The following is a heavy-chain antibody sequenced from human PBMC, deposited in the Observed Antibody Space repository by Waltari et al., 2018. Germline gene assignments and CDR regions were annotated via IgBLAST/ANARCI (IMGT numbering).Heavy chain of an antibody. CDR3: ARNQVETALGY. CDR1: GVTVSNNY. J-gene: IGHJ4*02. D-gene: IGHD2-21*02. CDR2: IYSGGTT. V-gene: IGHV3-53*01. Sequence: EVQLVESGGGLIQPVGSVRLSCVASGVTVSNNYMTWLRQAPGKGLELVSLIYSGGTTYYADSVRGRFTISRDGSKNTVYLQMNSLRAEDTAVYFCARNQVETALGYWGQGTLVTVSS.